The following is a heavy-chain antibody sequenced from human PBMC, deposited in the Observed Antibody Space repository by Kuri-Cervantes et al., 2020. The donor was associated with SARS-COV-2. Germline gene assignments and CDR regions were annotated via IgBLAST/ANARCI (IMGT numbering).Heavy chain of an antibody. CDR3: AREYYYGSGRYYGAFDH. J-gene: IGHJ4*02. CDR1: GYIFTSHN. CDR2: FNPSGGSR. V-gene: IGHV1-46*01. D-gene: IGHD3-10*01. Sequence: SVQVSCKASGYIFTSHNMHWVRQAPGQGLEWMGMFNPSGGSRINTQKFQGRLTMTRDTPTSTVYMELSSLRSDDTAVYYCAREYYYGSGRYYGAFDHWGQGTPVTVSS.